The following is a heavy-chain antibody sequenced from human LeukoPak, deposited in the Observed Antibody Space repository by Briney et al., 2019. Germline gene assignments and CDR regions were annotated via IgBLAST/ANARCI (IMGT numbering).Heavy chain of an antibody. CDR1: GGSISSSSHY. Sequence: SETLSLTCTVSGGSISSSSHYWGWIRQPPGKGLEWIGSISNSGSTYYNPSLKSRVTISVDTSNNQFSLRLMSVTAADTAVYYCARQRGGALSAVRGIMRGSGSRYYYMDVWGKGTTVSISS. CDR2: ISNSGST. D-gene: IGHD3-10*01. V-gene: IGHV4-39*01. J-gene: IGHJ6*03. CDR3: ARQRGGALSAVRGIMRGSGSRYYYMDV.